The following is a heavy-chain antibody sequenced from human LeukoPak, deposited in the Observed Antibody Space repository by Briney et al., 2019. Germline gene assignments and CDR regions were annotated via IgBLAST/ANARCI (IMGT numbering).Heavy chain of an antibody. D-gene: IGHD3-22*01. CDR2: IYPGDSHT. Sequence: KGGESLKISCKGSGYSFTSYWIGWVRQMPGKGLGWMGIIYPGDSHTRYSPSFQGQVTISADKSISTAYLQWSSLKASDTAMYYCARQYHYDSSGYPYAFEIWGQGTMVTVSS. J-gene: IGHJ3*02. V-gene: IGHV5-51*01. CDR3: ARQYHYDSSGYPYAFEI. CDR1: GYSFTSYW.